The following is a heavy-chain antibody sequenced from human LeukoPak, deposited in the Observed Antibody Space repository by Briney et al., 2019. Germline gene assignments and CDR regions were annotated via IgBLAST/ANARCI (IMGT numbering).Heavy chain of an antibody. V-gene: IGHV3-49*03. D-gene: IGHD3-3*01. CDR3: TRDRDFWSGYGVDY. Sequence: GGSLRLSCTASGFTFGDYAMSWFRQAPGKGLEWVGFIRSKAYGGTTEYAASVRGRFTISRDDSKSIAYLQMNSLKTEDTAVYYCTRDRDFWSGYGVDYWGQGTLVTVSS. CDR1: GFTFGDYA. J-gene: IGHJ4*02. CDR2: IRSKAYGGTT.